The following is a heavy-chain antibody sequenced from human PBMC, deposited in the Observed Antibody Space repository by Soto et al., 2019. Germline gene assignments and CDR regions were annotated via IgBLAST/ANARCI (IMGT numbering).Heavy chain of an antibody. Sequence: GESLKISCKGSGYSFAGYWLTWVRQKPGKGPVWMGRIDPSDSQTYYSPSFRGHVTISVTKSITTVFLQWSSLRASDTAMYYCARQIYDSDTGPNFQYYFDSWGQGTPVTVSS. J-gene: IGHJ4*02. V-gene: IGHV5-10-1*01. D-gene: IGHD3-22*01. CDR3: ARQIYDSDTGPNFQYYFDS. CDR2: IDPSDSQT. CDR1: GYSFAGYW.